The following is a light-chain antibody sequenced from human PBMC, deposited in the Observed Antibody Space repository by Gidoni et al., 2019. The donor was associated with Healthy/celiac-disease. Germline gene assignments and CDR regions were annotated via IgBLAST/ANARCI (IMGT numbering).Light chain of an antibody. J-gene: IGKJ3*01. CDR3: QQRSNWHQRMFT. CDR1: QSVSSY. CDR2: DAS. V-gene: IGKV3-11*01. Sequence: EIVLTQSPATLSLSPGERATLSCRASQSVSSYLAWYQQKPGQAPRLLIYDASNRATGIPARFSGSGSGTDFTITISSIEPEDFAVYYCQQRSNWHQRMFTFGPGTKVDIK.